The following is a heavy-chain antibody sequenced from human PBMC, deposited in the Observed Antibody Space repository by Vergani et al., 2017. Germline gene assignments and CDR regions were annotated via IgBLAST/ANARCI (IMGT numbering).Heavy chain of an antibody. D-gene: IGHD3-10*01. J-gene: IGHJ6*03. Sequence: QVQLVESGGGVVQPGRSLRLSCAASGFTFSDYYMSWIRQAPGKGLEWVSYISSSGSTIYYADSVKGRFTISRDNAKNSLYLQMNSLRAEDTAVYYCARGGDYGSGSYYNVWGAYYYYMDVWGKGTTVTVSS. V-gene: IGHV3-11*01. CDR3: ARGGDYGSGSYYNVWGAYYYYMDV. CDR1: GFTFSDYY. CDR2: ISSSGSTI.